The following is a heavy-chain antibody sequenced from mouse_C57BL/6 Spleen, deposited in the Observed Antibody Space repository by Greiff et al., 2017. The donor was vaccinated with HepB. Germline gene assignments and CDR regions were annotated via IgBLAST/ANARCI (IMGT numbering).Heavy chain of an antibody. CDR3: AGGGYDKEDWFAY. CDR1: GYTFTSYW. J-gene: IGHJ3*01. V-gene: IGHV1-52*01. Sequence: QVQLQQPGAELVRPGSSVKLSCKASGYTFTSYWMHWVKQRPIQGLEWIGNIDPSDSETHYNQKFKDKATLTVDKSSSTAYMQLSSLTSEDSAVYYCAGGGYDKEDWFAYWGQGTLVTVSA. D-gene: IGHD2-2*01. CDR2: IDPSDSET.